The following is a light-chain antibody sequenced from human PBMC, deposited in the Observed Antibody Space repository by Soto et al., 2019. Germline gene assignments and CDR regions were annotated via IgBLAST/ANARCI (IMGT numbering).Light chain of an antibody. CDR3: LQDNNYPWT. V-gene: IGKV1-6*01. Sequence: AIQMTQSPSSLSASVGDRVTITCRASQDIRNRFGWYQQKPGKTPRLLIYAASSLQSGVPSRFRGSGSGTDFTLTISCLQPEDFATYYCLQDNNYPWTFGQGTKVETK. CDR1: QDIRNR. CDR2: AAS. J-gene: IGKJ1*01.